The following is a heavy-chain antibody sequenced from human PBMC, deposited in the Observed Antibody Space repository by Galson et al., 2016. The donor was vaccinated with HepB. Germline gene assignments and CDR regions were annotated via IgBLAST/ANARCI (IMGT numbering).Heavy chain of an antibody. D-gene: IGHD6-19*01. CDR2: INTYNGDT. CDR1: GYGFTDHA. V-gene: IGHV1-18*01. J-gene: IGHJ4*02. CDR3: ARESHGSAGYEENYFDY. Sequence: SVKVSCKASGYGFTDHAISWVRQAPGQGLEWMGWINTYNGDTKYPQTFQGRVTVTRDTSTGTAYMVLWSLTSDDTAVYYCARESHGSAGYEENYFDYWGQGTLVTVSS.